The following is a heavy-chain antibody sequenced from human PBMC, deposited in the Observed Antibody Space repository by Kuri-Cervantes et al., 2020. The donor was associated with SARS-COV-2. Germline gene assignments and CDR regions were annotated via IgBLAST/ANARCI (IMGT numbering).Heavy chain of an antibody. J-gene: IGHJ4*02. Sequence: GGSLRLSCAASGFTFSSYSMNWVRQASGKGLEWVGRVRGEANNYATAYAASVKGRFTISRDDSKNMAHLQMNSLKTEDTAVYYCTTLIDYWGQGALVTVSS. CDR1: GFTFSSYS. CDR2: VRGEANNYAT. CDR3: TTLIDY. V-gene: IGHV3-73*01.